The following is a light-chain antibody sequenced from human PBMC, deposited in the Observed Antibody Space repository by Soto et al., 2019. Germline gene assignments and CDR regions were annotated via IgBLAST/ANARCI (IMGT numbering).Light chain of an antibody. Sequence: EIVMTQSPLSLPVTPGEPASISCRSSQSLLYRNGNNYLDWYVQKQGQSPQVLIYLGYTRASGVPDRFSGSGSGTDFTLKISRVEAEDVGVYYCMQALQTPLTFGGGTRLEI. CDR2: LGY. V-gene: IGKV2-28*01. CDR3: MQALQTPLT. CDR1: QSLLYRNGNNY. J-gene: IGKJ4*01.